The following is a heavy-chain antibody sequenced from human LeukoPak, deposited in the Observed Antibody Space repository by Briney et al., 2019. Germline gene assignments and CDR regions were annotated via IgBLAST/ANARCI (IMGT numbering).Heavy chain of an antibody. Sequence: GGSLRLSCAASAFTFSSYSMNWVRQAPGKGLEWVSCISSSSNTIYYADSVKGRFTISRDNAKNSLYLQMNSLRAEDTAVYYCARSQDYDSSGYYYGLDGWDFDYWGQGTLVTVSS. CDR3: ARSQDYDSSGYYYGLDGWDFDY. D-gene: IGHD3-22*01. V-gene: IGHV3-48*01. J-gene: IGHJ4*02. CDR2: ISSSSNTI. CDR1: AFTFSSYS.